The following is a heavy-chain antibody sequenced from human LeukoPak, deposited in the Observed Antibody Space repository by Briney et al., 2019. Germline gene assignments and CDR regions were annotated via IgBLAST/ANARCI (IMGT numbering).Heavy chain of an antibody. Sequence: SETLSLTCAVYGGSFSGYYWSWIRQPPGKGLEWIGEINHSGSTNYNPPLKSRVTISVDTSKNQFSLKLSSVTAADTAVYYCARSLDTAMVTMEYYFDYWGQGTLVTVSS. CDR2: INHSGST. V-gene: IGHV4-34*01. D-gene: IGHD5-18*01. CDR3: ARSLDTAMVTMEYYFDY. J-gene: IGHJ4*02. CDR1: GGSFSGYY.